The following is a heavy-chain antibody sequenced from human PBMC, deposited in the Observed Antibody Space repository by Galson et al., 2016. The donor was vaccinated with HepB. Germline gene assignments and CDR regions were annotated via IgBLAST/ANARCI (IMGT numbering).Heavy chain of an antibody. CDR2: IGSSGGT. CDR3: ARGTYYYDHRDAFDI. Sequence: SLRLSCAASGFTFRSYDMHWVRQATGKGLEWVSVIGSSGGTYYTPSVKGRFTISRENAKNSLYLQMNSLRVGDTAVYYCARGTYYYDHRDAFDIWGQGTMVTGSS. CDR1: GFTFRSYD. J-gene: IGHJ3*02. D-gene: IGHD3-22*01. V-gene: IGHV3-13*01.